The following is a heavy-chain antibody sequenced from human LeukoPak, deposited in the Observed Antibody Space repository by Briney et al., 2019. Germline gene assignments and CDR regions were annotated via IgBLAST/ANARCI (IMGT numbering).Heavy chain of an antibody. D-gene: IGHD3-22*01. Sequence: GGSLRLSCAASGFTFSSYAMSWVRQAPGKGLEWVSGISGSGDNTYYADSVKGRFTISRDNSKNTLYVQVNSLGTEDTAAYYCAKGSYYDSSGSFYFVYWGQGTLVTVSS. J-gene: IGHJ4*02. V-gene: IGHV3-23*01. CDR1: GFTFSSYA. CDR2: ISGSGDNT. CDR3: AKGSYYDSSGSFYFVY.